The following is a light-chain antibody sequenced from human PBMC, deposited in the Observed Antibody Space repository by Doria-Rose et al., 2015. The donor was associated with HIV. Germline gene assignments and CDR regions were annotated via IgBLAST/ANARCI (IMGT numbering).Light chain of an antibody. Sequence: DIQITQSPSTLSASVGDRVTITCWASQSISNWLAWYQQKPGQAPKLLIYKASTLQSGVPSRFRVSGSGTEFTLTINSLQPDDFATYYCQHFDKYFSWTFGHGTKVDIK. CDR1: QSISNW. CDR2: KAS. CDR3: QHFDKYFSWT. V-gene: IGKV1-5*03. J-gene: IGKJ1*01.